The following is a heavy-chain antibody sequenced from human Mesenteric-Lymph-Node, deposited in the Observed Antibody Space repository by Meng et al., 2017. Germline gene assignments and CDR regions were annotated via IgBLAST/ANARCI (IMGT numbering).Heavy chain of an antibody. Sequence: QGHLQESGPGLVKPSETLSLTCAVSGGSISSINWWTWVRQPPGKGLEWIGEIYHSGSTNYNPSLKSRVTISVDKSKNQFSLKLSSVTAADTAVYYCARVAAAGNEWFDPWGQGTLVTVSS. J-gene: IGHJ5*02. CDR2: IYHSGST. CDR1: GGSISSINW. CDR3: ARVAAAGNEWFDP. V-gene: IGHV4-4*02. D-gene: IGHD6-13*01.